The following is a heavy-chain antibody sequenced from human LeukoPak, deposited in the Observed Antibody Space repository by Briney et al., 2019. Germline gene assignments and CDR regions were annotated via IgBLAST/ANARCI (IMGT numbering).Heavy chain of an antibody. V-gene: IGHV1-69*04. CDR2: IIPILGIA. CDR3: ARHLAFCSSTICYSRHYYFGMDG. J-gene: IGHJ6*02. CDR1: GGTFSSYA. D-gene: IGHD2-2*01. Sequence: ASVKVSCKASGGTFSSYAISWVRQAPGQGLEWVGWIIPILGIANYDQNLQGRVTITADKSQNTSYMELSCVSSEDTAVYYCARHLAFCSSTICYSRHYYFGMDGWGQGTTVTASS.